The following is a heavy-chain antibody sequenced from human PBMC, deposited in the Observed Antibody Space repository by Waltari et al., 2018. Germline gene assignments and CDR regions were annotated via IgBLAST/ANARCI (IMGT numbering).Heavy chain of an antibody. CDR3: ARGRIVVVIGAFDI. V-gene: IGHV4-31*03. D-gene: IGHD3-22*01. CDR1: GGSISSGGYY. Sequence: QVQLQESGPGLVKPSQTLSLTCTVSGGSISSGGYYWSWIRQHPGKGLEWVGYIYYSGSTYYNPSLKSRVTISVDTSKNQFSLKLSSVTAADTAVYYCARGRIVVVIGAFDIWGQGTMVTVSS. J-gene: IGHJ3*02. CDR2: IYYSGST.